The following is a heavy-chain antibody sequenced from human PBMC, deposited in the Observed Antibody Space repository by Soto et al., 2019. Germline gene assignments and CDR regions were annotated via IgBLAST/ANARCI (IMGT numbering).Heavy chain of an antibody. Sequence: QVHLVESGGGVVQPGTSLRLSCTASGFRFSDYGMDWVRQAPGKGLEWVSRVLYVGSKKYYADSVKGRFTISRDNPRNTLYLQMDSLRADDTAVYYCVKDLALMGDYWGQGTPVTVSS. CDR3: VKDLALMGDY. V-gene: IGHV3-30*18. CDR2: VLYVGSKK. D-gene: IGHD3-16*01. CDR1: GFRFSDYG. J-gene: IGHJ4*02.